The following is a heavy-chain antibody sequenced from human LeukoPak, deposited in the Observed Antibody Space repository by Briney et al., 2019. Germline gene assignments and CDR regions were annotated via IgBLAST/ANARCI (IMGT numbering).Heavy chain of an antibody. Sequence: SVKVSCKASGGTFSSYAISWVRQAPGQGLERMGEIIPIFGTANYAQKFQGRVTVTADESTSTAYMELSSLRSEDTAVYYCAREGNYCSGGSCYTGRFDYWGQGTLVTVSS. CDR1: GGTFSSYA. V-gene: IGHV1-69*01. J-gene: IGHJ4*02. D-gene: IGHD2-15*01. CDR2: IIPIFGTA. CDR3: AREGNYCSGGSCYTGRFDY.